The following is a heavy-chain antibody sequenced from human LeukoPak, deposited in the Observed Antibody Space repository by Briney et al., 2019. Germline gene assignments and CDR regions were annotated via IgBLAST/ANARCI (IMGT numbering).Heavy chain of an antibody. D-gene: IGHD3-22*01. V-gene: IGHV4-59*12. Sequence: PSETLSLTCTVSGGSISSYYWSWIRQPPGKGLEWIGYIYYSGSTNYNPSLKSRVTISVDTSKNQFSLKLSSVTAADTAVYYCAREDDSSGYYDCGQGTLVTVSS. CDR2: IYYSGST. CDR1: GGSISSYY. CDR3: AREDDSSGYYD. J-gene: IGHJ4*02.